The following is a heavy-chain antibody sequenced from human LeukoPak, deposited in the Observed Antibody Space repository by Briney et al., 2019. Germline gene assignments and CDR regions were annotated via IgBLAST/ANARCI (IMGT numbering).Heavy chain of an antibody. CDR2: ISGSGGST. J-gene: IGHJ5*02. CDR3: AKMGAPGNWFDP. CDR1: GFTFSSYA. V-gene: IGHV3-23*01. D-gene: IGHD3-16*01. Sequence: PGGSLRLSCAASGFTFSSYAMSWVRQAPGKGLEWVSAISGSGGSTYYADSVKGRFTISRDNSKNTLYLQMNGLRAEDTAVYYCAKMGAPGNWFDPWGQGTLVTVSS.